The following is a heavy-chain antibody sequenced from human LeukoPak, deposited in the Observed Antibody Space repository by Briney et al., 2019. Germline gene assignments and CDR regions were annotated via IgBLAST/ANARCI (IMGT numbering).Heavy chain of an antibody. D-gene: IGHD3-22*01. CDR1: GGSISSGSYY. Sequence: SSETLSLTXTVSGGSISSGSYYWSWIRQPAGKGLEWIGRIYTSGSTNYNPSLKSRVTISVDTSKNQFSLKLSSVTAADTAVYYCARDHRGYYADYWGQGTLVTVSS. CDR2: IYTSGST. J-gene: IGHJ4*02. CDR3: ARDHRGYYADY. V-gene: IGHV4-61*02.